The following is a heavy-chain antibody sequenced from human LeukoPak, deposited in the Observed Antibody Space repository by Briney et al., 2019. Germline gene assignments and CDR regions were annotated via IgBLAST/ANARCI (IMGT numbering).Heavy chain of an antibody. J-gene: IGHJ5*02. CDR1: GGSISSSSYY. CDR2: IYYSGST. Sequence: SETLSLTCTVSGGSISSSSYYWGWIRQPPGKGLEWIGSIYYSGSTYYNPSLKSRVTISVDTSKNQFSLKLSSVTAADTAVYYCARGLPYIVVVPAADEGRPYNWFDPWGQGTLVTVSS. CDR3: ARGLPYIVVVPAADEGRPYNWFDP. D-gene: IGHD2-2*01. V-gene: IGHV4-39*01.